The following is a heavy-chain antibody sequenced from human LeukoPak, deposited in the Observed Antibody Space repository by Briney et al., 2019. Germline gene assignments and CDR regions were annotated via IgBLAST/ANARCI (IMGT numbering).Heavy chain of an antibody. CDR3: ARRSRDGYILDC. J-gene: IGHJ4*02. Sequence: PSETLSLTCTVSGGSMSSYYWSFIRQSAGTGLEWLGRIHTSGTTWYNPSLKSRVTISVDTSKNQFSLNLSSVTAADTAVYYCARRSRDGYILDCWGLGTLVTVSS. CDR1: GGSMSSYY. D-gene: IGHD5-24*01. V-gene: IGHV4-4*07. CDR2: IHTSGTT.